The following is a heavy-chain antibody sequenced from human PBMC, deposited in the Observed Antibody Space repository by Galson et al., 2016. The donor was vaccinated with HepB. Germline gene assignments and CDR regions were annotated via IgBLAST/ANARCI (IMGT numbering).Heavy chain of an antibody. J-gene: IGHJ3*02. Sequence: SVKVSCKASGYTFTNYNIGWVRQAPGQGLEWLGWISANSGNTNYVQRLRGRVTMTTDTSTSTVYMELRSLRSDDTAVYYCAREPPYDHLWGTFSGAFDIWGQGTMVTVSS. CDR3: AREPPYDHLWGTFSGAFDI. D-gene: IGHD3-16*01. CDR2: ISANSGNT. V-gene: IGHV1-18*01. CDR1: GYTFTNYN.